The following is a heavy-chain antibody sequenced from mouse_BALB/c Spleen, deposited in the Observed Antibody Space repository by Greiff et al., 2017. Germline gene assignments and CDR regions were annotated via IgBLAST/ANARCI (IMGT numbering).Heavy chain of an antibody. CDR1: GYTFTSYW. D-gene: IGHD1-1*01. V-gene: IGHV1-87*01. CDR3: ARGDYGSSYDAMDY. Sequence: VQLQQSGAELARPGASVKLSCKASGYTFTSYWMQWVKQRPGQGLEWIGAIYPGDGDTRYTQKFKGKATLTADKSSSTAYMQLSSLASEDSAVYYCARGDYGSSYDAMDYWGQGTSVTVSS. CDR2: IYPGDGDT. J-gene: IGHJ4*01.